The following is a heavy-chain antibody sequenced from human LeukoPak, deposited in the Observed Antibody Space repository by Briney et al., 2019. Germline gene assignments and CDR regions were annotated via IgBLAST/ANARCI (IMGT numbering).Heavy chain of an antibody. CDR1: GFTFSSYS. CDR3: AKDWEYSSGWYDY. Sequence: GGSLRLSCAASGFTFSSYSMNWVRQAPGKGLEWVSAISGSGGSTYYADSVKGRFTISRDNSKNTLYLQMNSLRAEDTAVYYCAKDWEYSSGWYDYWGQGTLVTVSS. J-gene: IGHJ4*02. D-gene: IGHD6-19*01. V-gene: IGHV3-23*01. CDR2: ISGSGGST.